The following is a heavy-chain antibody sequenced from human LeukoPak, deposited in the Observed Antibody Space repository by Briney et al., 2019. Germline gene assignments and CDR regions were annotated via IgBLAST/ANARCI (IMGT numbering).Heavy chain of an antibody. Sequence: SETLSLTCTVSGGSISSYYWSWIRQPPGKGLEWIGYIYYSGSTNYNPSLKSRVTVSVDTSKNQFSLKLSSVTAADTAVYYCARDLDGYNDYWGQGTLVTVSS. CDR1: GGSISSYY. D-gene: IGHD5-24*01. J-gene: IGHJ4*02. V-gene: IGHV4-59*01. CDR3: ARDLDGYNDY. CDR2: IYYSGST.